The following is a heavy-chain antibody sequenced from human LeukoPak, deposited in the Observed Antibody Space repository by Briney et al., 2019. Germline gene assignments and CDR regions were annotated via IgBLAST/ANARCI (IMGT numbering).Heavy chain of an antibody. Sequence: PGGSLRLSCAASGFTFSSYGMHWVRQAPGKGLEWVAFIRYDGSNKYYADSVKGRFTISRDNSKNTLYLQMNSLRAEDTAVYYCAKDQPTYSSGWYRAFDIWGQGTMVTVSS. CDR1: GFTFSSYG. J-gene: IGHJ3*02. CDR2: IRYDGSNK. D-gene: IGHD6-19*01. V-gene: IGHV3-30*02. CDR3: AKDQPTYSSGWYRAFDI.